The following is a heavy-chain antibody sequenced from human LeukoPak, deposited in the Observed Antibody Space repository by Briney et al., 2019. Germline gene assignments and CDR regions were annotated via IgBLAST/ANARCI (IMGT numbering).Heavy chain of an antibody. CDR3: GCPIVTTPPTDY. V-gene: IGHV4-39*01. D-gene: IGHD5-12*01. CDR1: GGSISSSSYY. Sequence: SETLSLTCTVSGGSISSSSYYWGWIRQPPGKGLEWIGSIYYSGSTYYNPSLKSRVTISVDTSKNQFSLKLSSVTAADTAVYYCGCPIVTTPPTDYWGQGTLVTVFS. CDR2: IYYSGST. J-gene: IGHJ4*02.